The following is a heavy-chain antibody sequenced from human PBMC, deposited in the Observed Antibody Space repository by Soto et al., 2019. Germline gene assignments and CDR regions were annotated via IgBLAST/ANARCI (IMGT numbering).Heavy chain of an antibody. V-gene: IGHV4-30-4*01. J-gene: IGHJ5*02. D-gene: IGHD3-10*01. CDR2: IYYSGST. CDR3: AGRSSLASVQVYFGEISNYNWFDP. CDR1: GGSISSGDYY. Sequence: SETLSLTCTVSGGSISSGDYYWSWIRQPPGKGLEWIGYIYYSGSTYYNPSLQGRVTISVDTSKNQFSLKLSSVTAADTAVYFCAGRSSLASVQVYFGEISNYNWFDPWGQGTLVTVSS.